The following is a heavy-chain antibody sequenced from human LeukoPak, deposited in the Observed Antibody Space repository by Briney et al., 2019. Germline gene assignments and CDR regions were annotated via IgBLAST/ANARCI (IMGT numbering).Heavy chain of an antibody. J-gene: IGHJ5*02. Sequence: GESLKISCKGSGYSFTSYWIGWVRQMPGKGLEWMGIIYPGDSDTRYSPSFQGQVTISADKSISTAYLQWSSLKASDTAVYYCARPTTPYCTNGVCYPGNWFDPWGQGTLVTVSS. CDR1: GYSFTSYW. CDR3: ARPTTPYCTNGVCYPGNWFDP. CDR2: IYPGDSDT. V-gene: IGHV5-51*01. D-gene: IGHD2-8*01.